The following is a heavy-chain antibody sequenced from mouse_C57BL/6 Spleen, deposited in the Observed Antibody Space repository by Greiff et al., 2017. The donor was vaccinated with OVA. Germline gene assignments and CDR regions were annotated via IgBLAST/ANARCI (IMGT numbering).Heavy chain of an antibody. CDR2: IYPGDGDT. V-gene: IGHV1-82*01. J-gene: IGHJ2*01. CDR3: ALGYYFDY. CDR1: GYAFSSSW. Sequence: VKLLESGPELVKPGASVKISCKASGYAFSSSWMNWVKQRPGKGLEWIGRIYPGDGDTNYNGKFKGKATLTADKSSSTAYMQLSSLTSEDSAVYFCALGYYFDYWGQGTTLTVSS.